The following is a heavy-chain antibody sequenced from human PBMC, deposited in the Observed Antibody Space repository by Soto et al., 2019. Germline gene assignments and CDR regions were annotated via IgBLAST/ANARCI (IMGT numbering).Heavy chain of an antibody. V-gene: IGHV5-51*01. Sequence: VESLKISCKGSGYSFTSYWIGWVRQMPWKGLEWMGIIYPGDSDTRYSPSFQGQVTISADKSISTAYLQWSSLKASDTAMYYCARLDDILTGYYIGPPDYWGQGTLVTVSS. CDR3: ARLDDILTGYYIGPPDY. CDR2: IYPGDSDT. D-gene: IGHD3-9*01. J-gene: IGHJ4*02. CDR1: GYSFTSYW.